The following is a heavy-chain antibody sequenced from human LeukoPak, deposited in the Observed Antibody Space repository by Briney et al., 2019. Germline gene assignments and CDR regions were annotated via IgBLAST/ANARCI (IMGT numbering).Heavy chain of an antibody. Sequence: GGSLRLSCAASGFTFSSYWIHWVRQVPGKGLVWVSRIATDGSMPSYADSVKGRFTISRDNAKNTVSLQMNSLRVEDTAVYHCARDPHGSGSIHDAFDIWGQGTMVTVSS. V-gene: IGHV3-74*01. CDR1: GFTFSSYW. CDR3: ARDPHGSGSIHDAFDI. D-gene: IGHD3-10*01. J-gene: IGHJ3*02. CDR2: IATDGSMP.